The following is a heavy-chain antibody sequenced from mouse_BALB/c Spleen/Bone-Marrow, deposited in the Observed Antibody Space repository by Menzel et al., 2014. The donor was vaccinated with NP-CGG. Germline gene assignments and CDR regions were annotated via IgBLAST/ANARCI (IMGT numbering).Heavy chain of an antibody. CDR3: TRSGTLGAMDY. J-gene: IGHJ4*01. Sequence: VQLQQSGAELVRPGASVKLSCKASGYTFTSYWINWVKQRPGQGLEWIGNIYPSDSYTNYNQKFKDKATLTVDKSSSTACMQLSSPTSEDSAVYYCTRSGTLGAMDYWGQGTSVTVSS. V-gene: IGHV1-69*02. D-gene: IGHD4-1*01. CDR1: GYTFTSYW. CDR2: IYPSDSYT.